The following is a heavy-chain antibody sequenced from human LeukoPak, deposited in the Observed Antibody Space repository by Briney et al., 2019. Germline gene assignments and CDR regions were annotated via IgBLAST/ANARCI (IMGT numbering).Heavy chain of an antibody. D-gene: IGHD3-10*02. CDR1: GFTFSSYE. J-gene: IGHJ6*04. Sequence: GGSLRLSCAASGFTFSSYEMNWVRQAPGKGLEWVSYISSSGSTIYYADSVKGRFTISRDNAKNSLYLQMNSLRAEDTAVYYCAELGITMIGGVWGKGTTVTVSS. CDR2: ISSSGSTI. V-gene: IGHV3-48*03. CDR3: AELGITMIGGV.